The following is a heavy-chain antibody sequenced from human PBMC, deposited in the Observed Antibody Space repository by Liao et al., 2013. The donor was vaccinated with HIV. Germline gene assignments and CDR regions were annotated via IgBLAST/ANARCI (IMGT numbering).Heavy chain of an antibody. CDR2: IYYSGST. CDR1: DGSIASGTYS. CDR3: ARDILTGAPY. V-gene: IGHV4-30-2*03. Sequence: QLQLRESGSGLVKPSQTLSLTCAVSDGSIASGTYSWSWIRQPPGKGLEWIGSIYYSGSTYYNPSLKSRVTISVDTSKNQFSLKLSSVTAADTAVYYCARDILTGAPYWGQGTLVTVSS. D-gene: IGHD3-9*01. J-gene: IGHJ4*02.